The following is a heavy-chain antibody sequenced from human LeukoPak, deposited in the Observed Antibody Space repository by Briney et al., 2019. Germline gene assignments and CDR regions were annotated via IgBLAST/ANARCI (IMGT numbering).Heavy chain of an antibody. D-gene: IGHD3-10*01. CDR2: ISSSSNSI. CDR1: GFTFSSYN. V-gene: IGHV3-48*04. Sequence: SGGSLRLSCAASGFTFSSYNMNWVRQAPGKGLEWVSYISSSSNSIYYADSVKGRFTISRDNAKNSLYLQMNSLRAEDTAVYYCARDGAGSYSPYYYMDVWGKGTTVTISS. CDR3: ARDGAGSYSPYYYMDV. J-gene: IGHJ6*03.